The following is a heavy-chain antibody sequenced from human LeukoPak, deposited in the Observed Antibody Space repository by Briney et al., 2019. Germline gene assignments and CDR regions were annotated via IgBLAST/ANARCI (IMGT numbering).Heavy chain of an antibody. V-gene: IGHV3-30*02. Sequence: GGSLRLSCAASGFTFSRSAMHWVRQGPGKGLEWVAYIAHHGNDKYYADSVKGRFTIYRDNFKRTLYLQMNSLKPDDTAVYYCAKDGSWSCTDWGQGTLVTVSS. CDR1: GFTFSRSA. J-gene: IGHJ1*01. CDR2: IAHHGNDK. D-gene: IGHD2-8*02. CDR3: AKDGSWSCTD.